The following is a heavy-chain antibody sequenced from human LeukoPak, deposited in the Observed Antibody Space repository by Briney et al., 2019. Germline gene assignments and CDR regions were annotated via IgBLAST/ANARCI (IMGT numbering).Heavy chain of an antibody. Sequence: SETLSLTCTVSGDSLSSGDYYWSWIRQPPGKDLEWIGCIYHSGSRYYNPSLKTRVSISKDASKNQFSLKLISVTAADTAIYCARATGWPKGSGTFNYYYGLDVWGQGTTVTVSS. CDR2: IYHSGSR. CDR1: GDSLSSGDYY. D-gene: IGHD3-10*01. CDR3: ARATGWPKGSGTFNYYYGLDV. V-gene: IGHV4-30-4*01. J-gene: IGHJ6*02.